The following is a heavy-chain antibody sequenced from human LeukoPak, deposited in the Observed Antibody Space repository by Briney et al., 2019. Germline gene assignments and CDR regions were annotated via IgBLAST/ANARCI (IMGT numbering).Heavy chain of an antibody. J-gene: IGHJ5*02. CDR1: GGTFSSYA. CDR3: ARSGPLRFLEWALINWFDP. V-gene: IGHV1-69*05. Sequence: ASVKVSCKASGGTFSSYAISWVRQAPGQGLEWMGGIIPIFGTASYAQKFQGRVTITTDESTSTAYMELSSLRSEDTAVYYCARSGPLRFLEWALINWFDPWGQGTLVTVSS. CDR2: IIPIFGTA. D-gene: IGHD3-3*01.